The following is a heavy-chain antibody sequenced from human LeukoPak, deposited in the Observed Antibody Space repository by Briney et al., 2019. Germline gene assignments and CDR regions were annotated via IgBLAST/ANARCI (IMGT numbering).Heavy chain of an antibody. V-gene: IGHV3-48*03. CDR3: ARESGFRGDAFDI. J-gene: IGHJ3*02. CDR1: GFTFSTYE. Sequence: GGSLRLSCAASGFTFSTYEMNWVRQAPGKGLEWVSYISSSGTTIYYADSVKGRFTISRDNAKNSLYLQMNSLRAEDTAVYYCARESGFRGDAFDIWGQGTMVTVSS. D-gene: IGHD3-10*01. CDR2: ISSSGTTI.